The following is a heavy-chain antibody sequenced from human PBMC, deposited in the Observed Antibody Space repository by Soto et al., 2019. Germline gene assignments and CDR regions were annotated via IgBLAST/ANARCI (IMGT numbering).Heavy chain of an antibody. CDR2: INIYSGDA. Sequence: QVRLEQSGPEVKKTGASVKVSCKASGYTFTSYGISWVRQAPGQGLEWMGWINIYSGDANYAQSFQDRVTMTRDTSTNTVYMAMRTLRSDVTAVYYCARALYYYDNSGLAYWGQGTLVTVSS. CDR3: ARALYYYDNSGLAY. V-gene: IGHV1-18*01. CDR1: GYTFTSYG. D-gene: IGHD3-22*01. J-gene: IGHJ4*02.